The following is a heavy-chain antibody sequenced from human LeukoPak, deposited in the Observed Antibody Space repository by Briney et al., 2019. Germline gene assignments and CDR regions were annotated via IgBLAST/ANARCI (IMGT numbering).Heavy chain of an antibody. D-gene: IGHD5-24*01. CDR2: ISSSSSYI. V-gene: IGHV3-21*01. CDR3: ARERWLQFPDAFDT. Sequence: GGSLRLSCAASGFTFRSYSMTWVRQAPGKGLEWVSSISSSSSYIYYADSVKGRFTISRDNAKNSLYLQMNSLRAEDTAVYYCARERWLQFPDAFDTWGQGTMVTVSS. J-gene: IGHJ3*02. CDR1: GFTFRSYS.